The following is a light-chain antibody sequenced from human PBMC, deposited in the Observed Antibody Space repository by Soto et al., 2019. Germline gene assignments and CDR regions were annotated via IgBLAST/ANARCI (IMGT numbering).Light chain of an antibody. V-gene: IGLV1-51*01. CDR2: DNN. Sequence: QSVLTQPPSVSAAPGQKVTISCSGSSSNIGNNYVSWYQQVPGTAPKLLIYDNNKRPSGNPDRFSGSKSGTSATLGISGLXTGDEADYYCGTWDSSLSVHVFGTGTKVTVL. CDR3: GTWDSSLSVHV. CDR1: SSNIGNNY. J-gene: IGLJ1*01.